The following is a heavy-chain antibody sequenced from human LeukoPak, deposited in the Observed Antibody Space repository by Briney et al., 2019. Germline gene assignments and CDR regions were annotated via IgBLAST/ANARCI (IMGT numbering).Heavy chain of an antibody. CDR3: ARGSYYDYVWGSYTPYYYYYMDV. D-gene: IGHD3-16*01. Sequence: SQTLSLTCTVSGGSISSGGYYWSWIRQPPGKGLEWIGYIYHSGSTYYNPSLKSRVTISVDRSKNQFSLKLSSVTAADTAVYYCARGSYYDYVWGSYTPYYYYYMDVWGKGTTVTVSS. CDR1: GGSISSGGYY. J-gene: IGHJ6*03. V-gene: IGHV4-30-2*01. CDR2: IYHSGST.